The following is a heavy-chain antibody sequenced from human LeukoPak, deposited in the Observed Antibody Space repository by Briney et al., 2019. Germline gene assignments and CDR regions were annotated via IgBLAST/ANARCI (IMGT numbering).Heavy chain of an antibody. CDR3: AISDGYYYGMDV. CDR2: ISWNSGSI. Sequence: PGGSLRLSCAASGFTFDDYAMHWVRQAPGKGLEWVSGISWNSGSIGYADSVKGRFTISRDNAKNSLYLQVNSLRAEDTALYYCAISDGYYYGMDVWGQGTTVTVSS. V-gene: IGHV3-9*01. CDR1: GFTFDDYA. J-gene: IGHJ6*02.